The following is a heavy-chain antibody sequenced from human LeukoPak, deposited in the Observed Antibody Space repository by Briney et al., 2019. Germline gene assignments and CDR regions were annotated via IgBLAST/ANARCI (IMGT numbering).Heavy chain of an antibody. J-gene: IGHJ3*02. CDR2: INSDGSST. CDR1: GFSFSTYW. Sequence: GGSLRLSCAASGFSFSTYWLHWVRQAPGKGLVWVSRINSDGSSTSYADSVKGRFTISRDNSKNTLYLQMNSLRAEDTAVYYCAAVGYSSGWYLYAFDIWGQGTMVTVSS. D-gene: IGHD6-19*01. V-gene: IGHV3-74*01. CDR3: AAVGYSSGWYLYAFDI.